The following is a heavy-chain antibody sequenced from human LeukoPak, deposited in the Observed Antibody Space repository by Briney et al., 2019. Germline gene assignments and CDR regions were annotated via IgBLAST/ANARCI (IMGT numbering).Heavy chain of an antibody. J-gene: IGHJ4*02. V-gene: IGHV3-15*01. CDR3: AAQGGSGDLRY. CDR2: IKRIIDGGTT. D-gene: IGHD4-17*01. CDR1: GFPFSNYW. Sequence: PGGSLRLSCAASGFPFSNYWMHWVRQAPGKGLEWVGRIKRIIDGGTTDYATPVKGRFTVSRDDSINTLYLQMSSLKTEDTAVYYCAAQGGSGDLRYWGQGTLVTVSS.